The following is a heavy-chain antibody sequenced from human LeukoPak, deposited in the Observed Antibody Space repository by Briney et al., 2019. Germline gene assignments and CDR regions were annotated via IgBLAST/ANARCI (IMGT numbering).Heavy chain of an antibody. CDR1: GGSISSSNW. CDR3: AMGTRYCSGGSCYLHYYGMDV. D-gene: IGHD2-15*01. J-gene: IGHJ6*04. Sequence: SGTLSLTCAVSGGSISSSNWWSWVRQPPGKGLERSGEIYHSGSTNYNPSLKSRVTISVDKSKNQFSLKLSSVTAADTAVYYCAMGTRYCSGGSCYLHYYGMDVWGKGTTVTVSS. V-gene: IGHV4-4*02. CDR2: IYHSGST.